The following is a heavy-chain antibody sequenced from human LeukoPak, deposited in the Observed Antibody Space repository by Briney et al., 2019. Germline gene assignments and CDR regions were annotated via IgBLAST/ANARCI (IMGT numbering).Heavy chain of an antibody. Sequence: GGSLRLSCAASGFTFDDYAMHWVRQAPGKGLEWVSGISWNSGSIGYADSVKGRFTISRDNAKNSLYLQMNSLRAEDTALYYCAKGIVVVPAAIGSGMDVWGQRTTVTVSS. CDR1: GFTFDDYA. J-gene: IGHJ6*02. CDR3: AKGIVVVPAAIGSGMDV. V-gene: IGHV3-9*01. D-gene: IGHD2-2*01. CDR2: ISWNSGSI.